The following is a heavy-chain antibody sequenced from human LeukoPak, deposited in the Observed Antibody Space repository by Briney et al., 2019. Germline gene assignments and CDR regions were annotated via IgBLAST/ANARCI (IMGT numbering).Heavy chain of an antibody. CDR1: GFTFSSYS. CDR3: ARIEGGYFDWSVRGYFDY. J-gene: IGHJ4*02. V-gene: IGHV3-21*01. Sequence: KAGGSLRLSCAASGFTFSSYSMNWVRQAPGKGLEWVSSISSSSSYIYYADSVKGRFTISRDNAKNSLYLQMNSLRAEDTAVYYCARIEGGYFDWSVRGYFDYWGQGTLVTVSS. CDR2: ISSSSSYI. D-gene: IGHD3-9*01.